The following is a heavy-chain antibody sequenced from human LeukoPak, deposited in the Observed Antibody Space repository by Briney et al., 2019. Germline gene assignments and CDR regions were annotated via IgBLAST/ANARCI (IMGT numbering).Heavy chain of an antibody. V-gene: IGHV3-53*01. CDR2: IYIVGST. CDR1: GFTFSSSY. CDR3: AREACSSTSCYTAYFES. Sequence: GGSRRLSCAASGFTFSSSYMSWVRQAPGKGLEWVSVIYIVGSTYYADSVKGRFTISRDNFKNTLYLQMNSLRAEDTAVYYCAREACSSTSCYTAYFESWGQGTLVTVSS. J-gene: IGHJ4*02. D-gene: IGHD2-2*02.